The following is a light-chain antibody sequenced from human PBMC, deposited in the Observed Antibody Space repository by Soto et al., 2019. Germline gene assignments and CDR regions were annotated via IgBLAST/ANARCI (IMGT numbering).Light chain of an antibody. V-gene: IGLV1-44*01. Sequence: QSVLTQPPSASGTPGQRVTISCSGSSSNIETNSVNWYQHLPGTAPKLLIYSNNQRPSGVPDRFSGSKSGTSASLAISGLPSEDEADYYCAAWDDSLNGVVFGGGTKLTVL. CDR3: AAWDDSLNGVV. CDR2: SNN. J-gene: IGLJ2*01. CDR1: SSNIETNS.